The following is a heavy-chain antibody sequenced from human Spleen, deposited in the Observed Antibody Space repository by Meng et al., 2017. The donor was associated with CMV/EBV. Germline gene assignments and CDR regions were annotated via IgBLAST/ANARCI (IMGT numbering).Heavy chain of an antibody. CDR3: ARAVSYSGRSYFDS. J-gene: IGHJ4*02. V-gene: IGHV3-72*01. CDR2: IRNKANSYTT. CDR1: GYTFTTYR. D-gene: IGHD1-26*01. Sequence: GESLKISCAASGYTFTTYRMNWVRQAPGKGLEWVGRIRNKANSYTTEYAASVKGRFIISRDDSENSLNLQMNSLKTEDTAVYYCARAVSYSGRSYFDSWGQGTLVTVSS.